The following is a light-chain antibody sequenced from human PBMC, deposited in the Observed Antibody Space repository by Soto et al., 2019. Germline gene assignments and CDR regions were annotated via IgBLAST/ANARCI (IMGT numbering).Light chain of an antibody. CDR2: GAS. V-gene: IGKV3-20*01. CDR3: QQYGSSPPFT. Sequence: EMVLTQSPGTLSLXPGERXXXSCRASQSVSSSYLAWYQQKPGQAPRLLIYGASSRATGIPARSSGSGSGTDFTLTISSLEAEDFAVDYWQQYGSSPPFTFGPGTKVDIK. J-gene: IGKJ3*01. CDR1: QSVSSSY.